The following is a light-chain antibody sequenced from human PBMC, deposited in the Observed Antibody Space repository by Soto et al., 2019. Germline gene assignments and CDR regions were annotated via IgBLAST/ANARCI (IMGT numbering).Light chain of an antibody. J-gene: IGKJ1*01. V-gene: IGKV1-8*01. Sequence: AVRMTQSPFLIYASTGDRVTITCRASQGISSYLAWYQQKPGKAPKLLIYAASTLQSGVPSRFSGSGSGTDFTLTISCLQSEDFATYYCQQYYSYPRTFGQGTKVDIK. CDR2: AAS. CDR3: QQYYSYPRT. CDR1: QGISSY.